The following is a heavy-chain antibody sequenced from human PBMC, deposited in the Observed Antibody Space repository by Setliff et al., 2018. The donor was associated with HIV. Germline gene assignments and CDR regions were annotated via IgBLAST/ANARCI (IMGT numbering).Heavy chain of an antibody. D-gene: IGHD5-12*01. Sequence: GGSLRLSCAASGFTFEDYGMSWVRQAPGKGLEWVSAISGSGGSTYYADSVKGRFTISRDNSRNTLYLQMNSLRAEDTAVYYCAKDPRAAVATICDYWGQGTLVTVSS. CDR1: GFTFEDYG. CDR2: ISGSGGST. J-gene: IGHJ4*02. CDR3: AKDPRAAVATICDY. V-gene: IGHV3-23*01.